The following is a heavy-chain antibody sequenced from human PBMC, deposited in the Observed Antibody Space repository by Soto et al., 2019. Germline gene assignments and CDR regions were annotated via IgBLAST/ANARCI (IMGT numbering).Heavy chain of an antibody. CDR3: ARAGSGWYGRNAFDI. V-gene: IGHV1-69*13. CDR1: GGTFSSYA. CDR2: IXPIXXTX. Sequence: ASVKVSCKASGGTFSSYAISCVRQAPGQGIEWMGGIXPIXXTXXXXXKXXGRVTITADESTSTAYMELSSLRSEDTAVYYCARAGSGWYGRNAFDIWGQGTMVTVSS. J-gene: IGHJ3*02. D-gene: IGHD6-19*01.